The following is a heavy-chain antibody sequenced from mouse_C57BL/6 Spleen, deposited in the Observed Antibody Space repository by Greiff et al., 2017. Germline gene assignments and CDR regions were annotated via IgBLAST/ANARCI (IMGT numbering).Heavy chain of an antibody. D-gene: IGHD1-1*01. CDR1: GYTFTSYT. V-gene: IGHV1-4*01. J-gene: IGHJ4*01. Sequence: QVQLKQSGAELARPGASVKMSCKASGYTFTSYTMHWVKQRPGQGLEWIGYINPSSGYTKYNQKFKDKATLTADKSSSTAYMQLSSLTSEDSAVYYCARSGDGSGLYYAMDYWGQGTSVTVSS. CDR3: ARSGDGSGLYYAMDY. CDR2: INPSSGYT.